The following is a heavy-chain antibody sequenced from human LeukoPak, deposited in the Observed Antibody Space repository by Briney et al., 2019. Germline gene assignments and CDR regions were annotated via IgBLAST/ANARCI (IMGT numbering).Heavy chain of an antibody. CDR1: GYTLTELS. Sequence: ASVKVSCKVSGYTLTELSMHWVRQAPGKGLEWMGGFDPEDGETIYAQKFQGRVTMTRDTSISTAYMELSRLRSDDTAVYYCARGKIGDNWFDPWGQGTLVTVSS. CDR3: ARGKIGDNWFDP. J-gene: IGHJ5*02. D-gene: IGHD2/OR15-2a*01. V-gene: IGHV1-24*01. CDR2: FDPEDGET.